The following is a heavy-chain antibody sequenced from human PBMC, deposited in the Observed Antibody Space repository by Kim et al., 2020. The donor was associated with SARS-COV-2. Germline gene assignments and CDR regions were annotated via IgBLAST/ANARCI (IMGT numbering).Heavy chain of an antibody. CDR1: GFTVSSNY. CDR2: IYSGGST. J-gene: IGHJ3*02. Sequence: GGSLRLSCAASGFTVSSNYMSWVRQAPGKGLEWVSVIYSGGSTYYADSVKGRFTISRDNSKNTLYLQMNSLRAKDTAVYYCASRYGSGSWKGFLDAFDIWGQGTMVTVSS. V-gene: IGHV3-53*01. D-gene: IGHD3-10*01. CDR3: ASRYGSGSWKGFLDAFDI.